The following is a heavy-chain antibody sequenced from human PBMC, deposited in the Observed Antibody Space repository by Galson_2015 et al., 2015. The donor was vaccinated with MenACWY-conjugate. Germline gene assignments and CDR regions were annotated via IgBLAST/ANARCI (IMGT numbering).Heavy chain of an antibody. V-gene: IGHV3-30*18. CDR2: ISYDGSNK. CDR1: GFTFSSYG. D-gene: IGHD6-6*01. Sequence: SLRLSCAASGFTFSSYGMHWVRQAPGKGLEWVAVISYDGSNKYYADSVKGRFTIPRDNSKNTLYLQMNSLRAEDTAVYYCAKESIAATNEYYFDYWGQGTLVTVSS. CDR3: AKESIAATNEYYFDY. J-gene: IGHJ4*02.